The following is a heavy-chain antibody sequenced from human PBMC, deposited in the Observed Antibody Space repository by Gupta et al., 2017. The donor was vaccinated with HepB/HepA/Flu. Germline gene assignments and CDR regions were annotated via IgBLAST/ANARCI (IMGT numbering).Heavy chain of an antibody. CDR1: GPTFSTYA. CDR3: ARVSALLPVPLDAFD. Sequence: QVHHVQPRAAVKTPGPSVKISCKAPGPTFSTYAHHWVRQAPGQRHEWMGWINTATGDTKYSENFQSRVIITGDTSASTAYMELSSLRSDYTAVYNCARVSALLPVPLDAFDIGARGQGSSSLQ. D-gene: IGHD1-14*01. J-gene: IGHJ3*02. V-gene: IGHV1-3*04. CDR2: INTATGDT.